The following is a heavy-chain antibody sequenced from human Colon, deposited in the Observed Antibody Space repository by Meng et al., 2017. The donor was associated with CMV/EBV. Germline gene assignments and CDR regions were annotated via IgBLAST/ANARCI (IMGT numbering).Heavy chain of an antibody. CDR3: ARGRGRGYGMDV. D-gene: IGHD3-10*01. V-gene: IGHV3-48*03. Sequence: GESLKISCVASGFTFSNYEMNWVRQAPGKGLEWVAYINTLENSIFYADSVKGRFTISRDNAKNSLHLQMNSLRVEDSAIYYCARGRGRGYGMDVWGQGTTVTVSS. J-gene: IGHJ6*02. CDR2: INTLENSI. CDR1: GFTFSNYE.